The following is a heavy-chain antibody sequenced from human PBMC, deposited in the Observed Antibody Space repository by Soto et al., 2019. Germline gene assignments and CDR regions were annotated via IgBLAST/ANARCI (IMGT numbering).Heavy chain of an antibody. CDR3: ARSYYYDSSDLFDY. D-gene: IGHD3-22*01. CDR2: ISHDGNNK. J-gene: IGHJ4*02. Sequence: GGSLRLSCAASGFTFSDYGMHWVRQAPGKGLEWVAVISHDGNNKYYGDSVKGRFTISRDNSKNTVYLQMNSLRAEDTAVYYCARSYYYDSSDLFDYWGQGTLVTVSS. V-gene: IGHV3-30*03. CDR1: GFTFSDYG.